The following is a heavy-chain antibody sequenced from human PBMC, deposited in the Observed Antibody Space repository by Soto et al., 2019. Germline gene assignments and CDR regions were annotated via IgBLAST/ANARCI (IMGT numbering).Heavy chain of an antibody. Sequence: SETLSHTGTVSGGSISSSSYFWGWIRQPPGKGLEWIGNVHYRGSTYYNASLTSRVTISVDTSKNQFSLKLSPVPAADSSVYTCARGIGYYFDSWGQGTLVAAPQ. CDR2: VHYRGST. D-gene: IGHD5-12*01. CDR3: ARGIGYYFDS. CDR1: GGSISSSSYF. V-gene: IGHV4-39*01. J-gene: IGHJ4*02.